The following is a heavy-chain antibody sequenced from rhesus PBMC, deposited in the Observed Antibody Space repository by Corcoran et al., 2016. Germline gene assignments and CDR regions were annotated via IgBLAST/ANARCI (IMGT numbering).Heavy chain of an antibody. CDR1: GYSFTSYW. D-gene: IGHD4-23*01. J-gene: IGHJ2*01. CDR3: ATTLTVTTSWYFDL. V-gene: IGHV5-20*01. CDR2: IDPSVSNT. Sequence: EVQLVQSGAEVKRPGESLKISCKTSGYSFTSYWISWVRQMPGKDLEWMGAIDPSVSNTVYNPSIQSQVTISAAKSISTAYLQGSRLKASDTATYYCATTLTVTTSWYFDLWGPGTPITISS.